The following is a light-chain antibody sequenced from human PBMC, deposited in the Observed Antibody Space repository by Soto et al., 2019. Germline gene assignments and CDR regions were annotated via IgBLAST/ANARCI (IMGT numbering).Light chain of an antibody. CDR2: AAS. Sequence: DIQLTQSPSSLPASVGDRVTITCRASRAISNYLAWYQQKPGKVPKLLIFAASTLQSGVPSRFSGSGSGTDFTLTISGLQPEDVAIYYCQNYHTALITFGGGTKVEIK. V-gene: IGKV1-27*01. J-gene: IGKJ4*01. CDR1: RAISNY. CDR3: QNYHTALIT.